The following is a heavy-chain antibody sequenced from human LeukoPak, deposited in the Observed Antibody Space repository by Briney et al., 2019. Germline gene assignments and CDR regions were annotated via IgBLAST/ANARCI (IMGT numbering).Heavy chain of an antibody. CDR2: INPNSGGA. Sequence: ASVKVSCKASGYTFTSYGISWVRQAPGQGLEWMGWINPNSGGASYAQKFQGRVTMTRDASISTAYMELGRLRSDDTAVYYCARDIYGSGSSNAFDYWGQGTLVTVSS. J-gene: IGHJ4*02. V-gene: IGHV1-2*02. CDR1: GYTFTSYG. D-gene: IGHD3-10*01. CDR3: ARDIYGSGSSNAFDY.